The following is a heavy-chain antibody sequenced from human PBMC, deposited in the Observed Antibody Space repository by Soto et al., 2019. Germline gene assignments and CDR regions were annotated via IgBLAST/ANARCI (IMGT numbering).Heavy chain of an antibody. CDR2: IFHSGGT. Sequence: SETLSLTCSFSGGSVSSTNYQWSWIRQPPGKGLEWIGYIFHSGGTNYNPSLKSRVTISVDTSKNLCSLKLNSVTAADTAVYYCARTTVTVVKLYFDSWGQGTLVTVSS. CDR3: ARTTVTVVKLYFDS. D-gene: IGHD4-17*01. CDR1: GGSVSSTNYQ. J-gene: IGHJ4*02. V-gene: IGHV4-61*01.